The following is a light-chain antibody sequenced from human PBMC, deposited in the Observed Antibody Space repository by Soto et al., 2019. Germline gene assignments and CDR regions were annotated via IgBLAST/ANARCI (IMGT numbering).Light chain of an antibody. CDR3: QQYYSYPWT. CDR2: AAS. V-gene: IGKV1-8*01. J-gene: IGKJ1*01. CDR1: QGISSY. Sequence: AIRVTDAPSSLSASTGHRVTIHYRASQGISSYLAWYQQKPGKVPKLLIYAASTLQCGVPSRFSGSGSGTDFTLTISCLQSEDFATYYCQQYYSYPWTFGQGTKVDI.